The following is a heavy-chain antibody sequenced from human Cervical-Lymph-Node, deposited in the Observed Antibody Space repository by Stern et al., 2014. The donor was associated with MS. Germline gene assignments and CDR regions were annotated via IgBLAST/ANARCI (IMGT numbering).Heavy chain of an antibody. Sequence: EVQLVESGPEVKRPGESLKISCQASGYTFTSYWIGWVRQMPGQGLEWIAIIFPGGSALRYSPSFQGQVTISADKSSSTAYLQWNNLKASDTAIYYCARQRYFDYWGQGTLVTVSS. CDR3: ARQRYFDY. CDR2: IFPGGSAL. CDR1: GYTFTSYW. V-gene: IGHV5-51*01. J-gene: IGHJ4*02.